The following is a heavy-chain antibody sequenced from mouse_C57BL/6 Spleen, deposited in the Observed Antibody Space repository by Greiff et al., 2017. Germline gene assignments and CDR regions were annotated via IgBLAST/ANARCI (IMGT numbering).Heavy chain of an antibody. CDR2: LYPGSGST. J-gene: IGHJ4*01. V-gene: IGHV1-55*01. Sequence: QVQLKQPGAELVKPGASVQMSCKASGYTFTSYWITWVKPRPGQGLEWIGDLYPGSGSTNYNDKFKSKATLTVDTSSSTAYMQLSSLTSEDSAVYYCARDDYDHYAMDYWGQGTSVTVSS. CDR1: GYTFTSYW. D-gene: IGHD2-4*01. CDR3: ARDDYDHYAMDY.